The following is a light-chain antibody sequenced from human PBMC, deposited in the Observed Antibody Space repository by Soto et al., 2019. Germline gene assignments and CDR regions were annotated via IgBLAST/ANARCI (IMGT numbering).Light chain of an antibody. CDR3: PETYGKSPT. Sequence: DIQMAQSPSSLSASVGDRITITCRAGQNIAKYLNWYQQKPGKTPLLLIYETSKLEIGVPSRFAGSGSGTDFTLTISSLQPEDFATYYCPETYGKSPTFGGGTKVDIK. CDR2: ETS. J-gene: IGKJ4*01. V-gene: IGKV1-39*01. CDR1: QNIAKY.